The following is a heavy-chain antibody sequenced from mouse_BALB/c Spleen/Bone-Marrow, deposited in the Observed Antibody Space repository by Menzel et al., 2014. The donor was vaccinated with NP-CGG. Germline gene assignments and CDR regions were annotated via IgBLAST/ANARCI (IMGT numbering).Heavy chain of an antibody. Sequence: DVMLAESGGGLVLPGGSMKLSCVASGFTFSNYWMNWVRQSPERGLEWVADVRLQSNNYATHYAVSVKGRFTISRDDSKSSVYLQMNNLRPEDTGIYYCTGRYSYSDAMAYWGQGTSVTVSS. CDR3: TGRYSYSDAMAY. V-gene: IGHV6-6*02. CDR2: VRLQSNNYAT. CDR1: GFTFSNYW. J-gene: IGHJ4*01. D-gene: IGHD2-14*01.